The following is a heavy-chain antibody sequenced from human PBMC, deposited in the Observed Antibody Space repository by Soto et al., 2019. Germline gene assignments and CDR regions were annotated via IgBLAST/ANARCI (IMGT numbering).Heavy chain of an antibody. Sequence: QVQLQESGPGLVKPSQTLSLTCTVSSGSISSDDYYWSWIRQPPGKVLEWIGDIHDTATTSYSPSPKSRLTFSVATSKNQFSLTLRSVTAADTAVYFCAGQYYDFSSGALDFWGQGILVTVSS. CDR1: SGSISSDDYY. V-gene: IGHV4-30-4*01. CDR3: AGQYYDFSSGALDF. D-gene: IGHD3-3*01. CDR2: IHDTATT. J-gene: IGHJ4*02.